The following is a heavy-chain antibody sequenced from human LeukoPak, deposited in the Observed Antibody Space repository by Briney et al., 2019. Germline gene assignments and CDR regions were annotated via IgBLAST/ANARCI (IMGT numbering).Heavy chain of an antibody. Sequence: GGSLRLSCAASGFTFSNYAMIWVRQAPGKGLEWVSSISSTGNFIYYADPLKGRFTVSRDNAKNSLYLQLNSLRAEDTAVYYCARDLWDHWGQGTLVTVSS. V-gene: IGHV3-21*01. CDR1: GFTFSNYA. CDR3: ARDLWDH. CDR2: ISSTGNFI. J-gene: IGHJ4*02.